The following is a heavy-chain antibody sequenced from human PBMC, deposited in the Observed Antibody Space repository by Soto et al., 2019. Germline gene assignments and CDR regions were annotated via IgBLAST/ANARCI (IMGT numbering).Heavy chain of an antibody. CDR1: GGSISSYY. J-gene: IGHJ6*02. Sequence: SETLSLTCTVSGGSISSYYWSWIRQPPGKGLEWIGYIYYSGSTYYNPSLKSRVTISVDASKNQFSLKLSSVTAADTSVYYCARQFYNYYDSSGYPKTTYYYGMDVWGQGTTVTVSS. V-gene: IGHV4-59*08. CDR2: IYYSGST. CDR3: ARQFYNYYDSSGYPKTTYYYGMDV. D-gene: IGHD3-22*01.